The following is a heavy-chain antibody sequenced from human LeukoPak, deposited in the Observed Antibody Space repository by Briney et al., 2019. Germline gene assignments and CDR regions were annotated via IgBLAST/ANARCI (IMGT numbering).Heavy chain of an antibody. J-gene: IGHJ4*02. Sequence: GGSLRLSCAASGFNFDDYAMHWVRQVPGKGLEWVTGITWNSGNRGYADSVKGRFTISRDNAKNSLYLQMNSLRAEDTAVYYCARDLAVGFDYWGQGTLVTVSS. CDR1: GFNFDDYA. V-gene: IGHV3-9*01. CDR2: ITWNSGNR. CDR3: ARDLAVGFDY. D-gene: IGHD6-19*01.